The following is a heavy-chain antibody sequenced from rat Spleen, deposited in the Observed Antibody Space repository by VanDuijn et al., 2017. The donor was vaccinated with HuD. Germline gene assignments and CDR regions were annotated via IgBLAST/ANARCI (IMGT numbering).Heavy chain of an antibody. CDR3: AREGPFNPFAY. J-gene: IGHJ3*01. V-gene: IGHV2-15*01. CDR2: IWGGGST. Sequence: VQLKSSGHGLVQPSRTLSLTRTVSGFSLAHYGVSGVRQPPGKGLEWIAAIWGGGSTHYNSVFKSRLSISKDTSKSQVLLEMNSLQTEDTAMYFCAREGPFNPFAYWGQGTLVTVSS. CDR1: GFSLAHYG. D-gene: IGHD1-3*01.